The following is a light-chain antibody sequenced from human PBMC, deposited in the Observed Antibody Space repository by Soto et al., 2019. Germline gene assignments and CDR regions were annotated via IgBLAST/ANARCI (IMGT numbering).Light chain of an antibody. Sequence: QSVLTQPHSASGTPGQRVTISCSGSSFNIGSNTVNWYQQLPGTAPKLLVYSDNQRPSGVPDRFSGSKSGTSASLAISGLQSEDEADYYCATWDDSRGVFGGGTKLTVL. CDR1: SFNIGSNT. CDR3: ATWDDSRGV. J-gene: IGLJ3*02. CDR2: SDN. V-gene: IGLV1-44*01.